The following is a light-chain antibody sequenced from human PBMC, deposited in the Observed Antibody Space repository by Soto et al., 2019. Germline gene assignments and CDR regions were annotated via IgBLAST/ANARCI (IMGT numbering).Light chain of an antibody. J-gene: IGLJ1*01. CDR3: CSYTRTSNHYF. CDR1: SSDIGDYDY. Sequence: QAVLTQPASVSGSPGQSITISCTGTSSDIGDYDYVSWYQQRPGRAPKLMIYEVRYRPSGVSNRFSGSKSGNTASLTISGLQAEDEADYYCCSYTRTSNHYFFGSGTKLTVL. V-gene: IGLV2-14*01. CDR2: EVR.